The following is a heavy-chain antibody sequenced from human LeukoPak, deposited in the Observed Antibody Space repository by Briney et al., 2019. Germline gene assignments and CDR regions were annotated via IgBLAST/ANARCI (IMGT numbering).Heavy chain of an antibody. D-gene: IGHD3-22*01. J-gene: IGHJ4*02. CDR1: GYTFTSYY. Sequence: GASVKVSCKASGYTFTSYYMHWVRQAPGQGLEWMGWINPNSGGTNYAQKFQGRVTMTRDTSISTAYMELGRLKSDDTAFYYCAKYYYDSYEGYYFDYWGQGTLVTVSS. V-gene: IGHV1-2*02. CDR3: AKYYYDSYEGYYFDY. CDR2: INPNSGGT.